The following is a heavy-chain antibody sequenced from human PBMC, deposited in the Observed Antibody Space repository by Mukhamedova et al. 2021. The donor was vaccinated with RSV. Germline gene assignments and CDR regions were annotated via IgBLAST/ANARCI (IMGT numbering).Heavy chain of an antibody. CDR3: ARESSSSPVY. D-gene: IGHD6-6*01. V-gene: IGHV4-39*07. Sequence: WGWVRQPPGKGLEWIASICYSAKTYYRPSLRGRATISVDTSKNQFSLRLSSVTAADTAVYYCARESSSSPVYWGQGTLVPVS. CDR2: ICYSAKT. J-gene: IGHJ4*02.